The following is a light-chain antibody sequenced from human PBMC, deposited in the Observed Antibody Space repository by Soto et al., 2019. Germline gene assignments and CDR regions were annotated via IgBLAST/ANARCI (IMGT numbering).Light chain of an antibody. CDR1: QSISFY. V-gene: IGKV1-5*03. J-gene: IGKJ1*01. Sequence: DIQMTHSPSTMSASVGDRVTVTCLASQSISFYLAWYQQKPGTAPKLLIYKASSLATGVPSRFSGSGSGTEFTLTISSLQPDDFATFYCQHYNSNTWTFGQGTKVDIK. CDR2: KAS. CDR3: QHYNSNTWT.